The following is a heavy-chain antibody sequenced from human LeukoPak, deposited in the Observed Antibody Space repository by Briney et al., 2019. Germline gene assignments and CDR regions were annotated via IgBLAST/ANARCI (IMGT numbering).Heavy chain of an antibody. J-gene: IGHJ4*02. CDR3: ARDNSGWSRDY. Sequence: GGSLRLSCAASGYTLRSYSMSWVRQAPGKGLEWVSSINWGSNHIYYADAVQGRFTISRDNAKNSLYLQMNSLRAEDTAIYYCARDNSGWSRDYWGQGTLVTVFS. V-gene: IGHV3-21*06. D-gene: IGHD6-19*01. CDR1: GYTLRSYS. CDR2: INWGSNHI.